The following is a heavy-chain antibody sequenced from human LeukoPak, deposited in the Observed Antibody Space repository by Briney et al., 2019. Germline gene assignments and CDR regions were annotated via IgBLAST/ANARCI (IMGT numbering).Heavy chain of an antibody. Sequence: PGGSLRLSCAASGFTVSSTYVNGGRQAPGKGLEWVSVIYSGGATYYADSVEGRFAISRDSSKNTLYLQMNSLRAEDTAMYYCARDRGENWFDPWGQGTLVTVSS. CDR1: GFTVSSTY. CDR2: IYSGGAT. V-gene: IGHV3-53*01. CDR3: ARDRGENWFDP. J-gene: IGHJ5*02. D-gene: IGHD3-10*01.